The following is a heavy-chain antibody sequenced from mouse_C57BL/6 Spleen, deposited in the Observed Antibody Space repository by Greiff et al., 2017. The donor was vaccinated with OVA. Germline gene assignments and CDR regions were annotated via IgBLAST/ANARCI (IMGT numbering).Heavy chain of an antibody. CDR1: GYSFTGYY. V-gene: IGHV1-42*01. D-gene: IGHD1-1*01. J-gene: IGHJ4*01. Sequence: EVQLQQSGPELVKPGASVKISCKASGYSFTGYYMNWVKQSPEKSLEWIGEINPSTGGTTYNQKFKAKATLTVDKSSSTAYMQLKSLTSEDSAVYYCARIGYGGNYAMDYWGQGTSVTVSS. CDR3: ARIGYGGNYAMDY. CDR2: INPSTGGT.